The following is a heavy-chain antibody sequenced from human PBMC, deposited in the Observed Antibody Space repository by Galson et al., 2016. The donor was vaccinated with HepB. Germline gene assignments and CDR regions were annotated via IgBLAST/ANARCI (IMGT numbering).Heavy chain of an antibody. Sequence: SETLSLTCTVSGGSISNNKYHWGWIRQPPGQGLEWIASVYYTGNTYYRPSLKSRATISVDTSKNQFSLKLSSVTAADTAVYYCAREEMSTILDWGQGTLVTVSS. CDR1: GGSISNNKYH. D-gene: IGHD5-24*01. CDR2: VYYTGNT. J-gene: IGHJ4*02. V-gene: IGHV4-39*01. CDR3: AREEMSTILD.